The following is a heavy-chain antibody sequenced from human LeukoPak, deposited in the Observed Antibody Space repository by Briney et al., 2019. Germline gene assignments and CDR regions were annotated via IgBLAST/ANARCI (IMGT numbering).Heavy chain of an antibody. CDR3: ASSITGTPYYFDY. Sequence: SETLSLTCAVYGGSFSGYYWSWIRQPPGKGLEWIGEINHSGSTNYNPSLKSRVTISVDTSKNQFSLKLSSVTAADTAVYYCASSITGTPYYFDYWGQGTLVTVSS. V-gene: IGHV4-34*01. CDR1: GGSFSGYY. J-gene: IGHJ4*02. D-gene: IGHD1-20*01. CDR2: INHSGST.